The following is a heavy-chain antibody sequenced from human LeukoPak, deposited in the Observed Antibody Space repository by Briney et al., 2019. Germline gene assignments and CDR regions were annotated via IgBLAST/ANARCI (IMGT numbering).Heavy chain of an antibody. D-gene: IGHD4-17*01. J-gene: IGHJ3*01. CDR2: IKPNSGGT. Sequence: ASVKVSCKASGYSVIGYYIHWVRQAPGQRLEWMGWIKPNSGGTNYAQKLQGRVTMTRDTSIRTAYMELSRLTSDDTAVYYCARDLDYGDLDGFDVWGQGTMVTVSS. CDR3: ARDLDYGDLDGFDV. CDR1: GYSVIGYY. V-gene: IGHV1-2*02.